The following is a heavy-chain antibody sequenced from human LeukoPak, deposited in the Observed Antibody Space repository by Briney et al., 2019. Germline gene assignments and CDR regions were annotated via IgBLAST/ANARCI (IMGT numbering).Heavy chain of an antibody. Sequence: GGSLRLSCAASGFTFRSYSMNWGRHAPRKGLVWVSSINSSSSYIYYADSVKWRFTISRDNAKNSLYLQMNSLGAEDTAVYYCARGDKYSGYTRVYWGQGTLVTVSS. V-gene: IGHV3-21*01. CDR1: GFTFRSYS. CDR2: INSSSSYI. CDR3: ARGDKYSGYTRVY. J-gene: IGHJ4*02. D-gene: IGHD5-12*01.